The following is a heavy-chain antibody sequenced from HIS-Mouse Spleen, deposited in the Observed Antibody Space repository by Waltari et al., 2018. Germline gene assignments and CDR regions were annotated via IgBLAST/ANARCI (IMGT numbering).Heavy chain of an antibody. CDR3: ARRRGWFDY. CDR2: IYYSGST. D-gene: IGHD6-19*01. CDR1: GGSISSSSYY. V-gene: IGHV4-39*01. Sequence: QLQLQESGPGLVKPSETLSLTCTVSGGSISSSSYYWGWIRQPPGKGVEWIGIIYYSGSTYYNPSHRSRVTISVDTSKNQFSLKLSSVTAADTAVYYCARRRGWFDYWGQGTLVTVSS. J-gene: IGHJ4*02.